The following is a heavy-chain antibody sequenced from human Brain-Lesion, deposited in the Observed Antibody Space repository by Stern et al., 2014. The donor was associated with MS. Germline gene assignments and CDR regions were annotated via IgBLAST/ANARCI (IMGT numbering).Heavy chain of an antibody. Sequence: QVQLVESGAEVKKPGASVKVSCKASGDTFASYPIHWLRQAPGQGPVWMGIVNPTDGRTTYAQTFKGRVTMTRDTSPRTVYMELSSLRAEDTAMYFCANPLPYANWGQGTRVTVSS. J-gene: IGHJ1*01. V-gene: IGHV1-46*03. D-gene: IGHD4-17*01. CDR2: VNPTDGRT. CDR1: GDTFASYP. CDR3: ANPLPYAN.